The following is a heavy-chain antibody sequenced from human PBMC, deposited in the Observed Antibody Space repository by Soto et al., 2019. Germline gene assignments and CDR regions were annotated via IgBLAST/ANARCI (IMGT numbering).Heavy chain of an antibody. CDR2: ISSRSGTI. V-gene: IGHV3-48*03. J-gene: IGHJ4*02. Sequence: HPGGSLRLSCAASGFSFSVYEMNWVRQAPGKGLEWISYISSRSGTIYYADSVKGRFTISRDNANNSLYLQMNSLRSDDTAVYYCTRDQQSFLSDLWGLGTLVTVSS. CDR3: TRDQQSFLSDL. D-gene: IGHD3-16*02. CDR1: GFSFSVYE.